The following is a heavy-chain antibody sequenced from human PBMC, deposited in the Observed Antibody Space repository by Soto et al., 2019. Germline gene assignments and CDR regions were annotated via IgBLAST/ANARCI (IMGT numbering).Heavy chain of an antibody. V-gene: IGHV3-23*01. CDR2: ITFRGDYT. J-gene: IGHJ4*02. CDR1: GFTFSSYA. D-gene: IGHD1-26*01. CDR3: AKLGTMGVFDN. Sequence: EVQLLESGGGLVQPGGSLTLSCAASGFTFSSYAMSWVRQAPGKGLEWLASITFRGDYTYYADSVKGRFTLSRDNSRNRLDLQMDSLKVEDTALYYCAKLGTMGVFDNWGQGTLLTVSS.